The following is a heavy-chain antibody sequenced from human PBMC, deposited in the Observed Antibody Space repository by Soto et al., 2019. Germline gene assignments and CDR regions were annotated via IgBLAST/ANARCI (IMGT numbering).Heavy chain of an antibody. CDR1: GGSISSGGYS. CDR2: IYHSGST. D-gene: IGHD2-15*01. CDR3: AREVVGRYCSGGSCPHWFDP. Sequence: SETLSLTCAVSGGSISSGGYSWSWIRQPPGKGLEWIGYIYHSGSTYYNPSPKSRVTISVDRSKNQFSLKLSSVTAADTAVYYCAREVVGRYCSGGSCPHWFDPWGQGTLVTVSS. V-gene: IGHV4-30-2*01. J-gene: IGHJ5*02.